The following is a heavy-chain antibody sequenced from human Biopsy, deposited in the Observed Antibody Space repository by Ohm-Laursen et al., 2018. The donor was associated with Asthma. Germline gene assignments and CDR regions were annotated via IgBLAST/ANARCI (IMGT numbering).Heavy chain of an antibody. J-gene: IGHJ6*02. CDR2: IYYSGTT. V-gene: IGHV4-39*01. CDR3: VRGSSSWHHGPFHYYYGLDV. D-gene: IGHD6-13*01. CDR1: GGYMRSGNYY. Sequence: SDTLSLTCRLSSGSGGYMRSGNYYWGWIRQPPGKGLEWIGSIYYSGTTYYNPSLERRVTVSADTSKNQFSLKLTSVTAADTAVYYCVRGSSSWHHGPFHYYYGLDVWGQGTTATVSS.